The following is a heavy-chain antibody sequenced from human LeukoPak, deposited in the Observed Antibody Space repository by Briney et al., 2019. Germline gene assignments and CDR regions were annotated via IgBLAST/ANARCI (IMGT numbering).Heavy chain of an antibody. Sequence: PAGGSLRLSCAASGFTFSDNWMHWVRQVPGKGLEWVANIRQDGSEKNYVDSVKGRFTISRDNAKNSLYLQMNSLRVEDTAVYFCMRQNRAYFGHWGQGTLVTVSS. CDR2: IRQDGSEK. D-gene: IGHD2-21*01. J-gene: IGHJ1*01. CDR1: GFTFSDNW. V-gene: IGHV3-7*01. CDR3: MRQNRAYFGH.